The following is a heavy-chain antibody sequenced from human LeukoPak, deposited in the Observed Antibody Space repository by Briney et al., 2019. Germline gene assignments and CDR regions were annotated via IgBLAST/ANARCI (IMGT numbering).Heavy chain of an antibody. Sequence: GGSLRLSCAASGFTFSSYSMNWVRQTPGKGLEWISYISHDGSTAYYADSVKGRFTISRDNAKNSLYLQMNSLRAEDTAVYYCARTPGYCSGGNCYRYFQNWGQGTLVTVSS. CDR2: ISHDGSTA. V-gene: IGHV3-48*01. J-gene: IGHJ1*01. D-gene: IGHD2-15*01. CDR1: GFTFSSYS. CDR3: ARTPGYCSGGNCYRYFQN.